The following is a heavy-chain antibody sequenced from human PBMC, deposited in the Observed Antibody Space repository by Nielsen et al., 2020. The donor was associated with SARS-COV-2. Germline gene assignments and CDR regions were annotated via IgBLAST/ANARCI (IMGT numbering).Heavy chain of an antibody. CDR3: ARNLGARFYTSGWYGGYYFDF. V-gene: IGHV4-34*01. D-gene: IGHD6-19*01. J-gene: IGHJ4*02. CDR1: GGSLSGYY. Sequence: SETLSLTCAVYGGSLSGYYWSWIRQPPGKGLEWIGEMNHYGSTNYNSSLESRFSISLDTSKNQFSLKLSSVTAADTATYFCARNLGARFYTSGWYGGYYFDFWGQGTLVTVSS. CDR2: MNHYGST.